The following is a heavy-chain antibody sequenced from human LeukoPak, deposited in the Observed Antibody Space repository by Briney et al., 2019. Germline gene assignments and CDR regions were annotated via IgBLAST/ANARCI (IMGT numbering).Heavy chain of an antibody. CDR3: ARGPGQLTSECFDS. J-gene: IGHJ5*01. V-gene: IGHV4-59*12. D-gene: IGHD6-13*01. Sequence: PSETLSLPCTVSGGSISSYYWSWIRQPPGKGLEWIGYIYYSGSTNYNPSLKSRVTISVDTSKNQFSLKVNSVTAADAAVYYCARGPGQLTSECFDSWGQGILVTVSA. CDR1: GGSISSYY. CDR2: IYYSGST.